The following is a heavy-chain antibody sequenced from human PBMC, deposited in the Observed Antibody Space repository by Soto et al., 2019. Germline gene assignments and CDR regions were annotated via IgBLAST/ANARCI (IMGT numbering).Heavy chain of an antibody. Sequence: QVQLVQSGAEVKKPGSSVKVSCKASGATYSNSAISWVRQAPGQGLEWMGGINPILGIPDYAHKFQSRVTITADESTNTVYMDLGSLRSEHTALYFCARGGVDVVATSAFDYWGQGPLVTVSS. V-gene: IGHV1-69*10. CDR2: INPILGIP. J-gene: IGHJ4*02. CDR3: ARGGVDVVATSAFDY. CDR1: GATYSNSA. D-gene: IGHD5-12*01.